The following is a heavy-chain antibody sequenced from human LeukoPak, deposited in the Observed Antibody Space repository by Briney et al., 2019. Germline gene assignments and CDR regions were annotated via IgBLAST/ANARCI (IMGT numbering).Heavy chain of an antibody. J-gene: IGHJ5*02. CDR2: IYYSGRT. Sequence: SETLSHTCTVSGGSISSTSYYWGWIRQPPGKGLEWIGSIYYSGRTYYNPSLKSRVTISVDTSKNQFSLKLSSVTAADTAVYYCAKHGGYDSSGYWFDPWGQGTLVTVSS. CDR3: AKHGGYDSSGYWFDP. D-gene: IGHD3-22*01. CDR1: GGSISSTSYY. V-gene: IGHV4-39*01.